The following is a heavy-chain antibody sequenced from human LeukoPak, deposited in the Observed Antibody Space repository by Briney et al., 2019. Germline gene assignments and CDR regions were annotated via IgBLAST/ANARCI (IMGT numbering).Heavy chain of an antibody. CDR1: SGSISSSSYY. V-gene: IGHV4-39*07. Sequence: SETLSLTCTVSSGSISSSSYYWGWIRQPPGKGLEWIGSIYYSGSTYYNPSLKSRVTISVDTSKNQFSLKLSSVTAADTAVYYCAGDRDDILTGFLPWGQGTLVTVSS. D-gene: IGHD3-9*01. CDR3: AGDRDDILTGFLP. CDR2: IYYSGST. J-gene: IGHJ5*02.